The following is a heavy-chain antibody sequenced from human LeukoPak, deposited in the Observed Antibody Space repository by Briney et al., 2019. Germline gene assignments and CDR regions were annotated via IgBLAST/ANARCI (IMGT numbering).Heavy chain of an antibody. V-gene: IGHV1-18*01. CDR3: ARVAAADYFDY. CDR1: GYTFTSYG. D-gene: IGHD6-13*01. Sequence: ASVKVSCKASGYTFTSYGIGWVRQAPGQGLEWMGWINPYNGNTNYAQKLQGRVTMTTDTSTSTAYMELRSLRSDDTAVYYCARVAAADYFDYWGQGTLVTVSS. CDR2: INPYNGNT. J-gene: IGHJ4*02.